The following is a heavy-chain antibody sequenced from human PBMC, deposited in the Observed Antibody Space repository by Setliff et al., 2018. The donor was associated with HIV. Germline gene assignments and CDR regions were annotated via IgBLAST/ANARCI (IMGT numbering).Heavy chain of an antibody. CDR1: GGSISSGGYY. J-gene: IGHJ5*01. D-gene: IGHD3-22*01. Sequence: PSETLSLTCTVSGGSISSGGYYWSWIRQHPGKGLEWIGYIYYSGSTYYNPSLKSRVTISVDTSQNQSSLKLTSVIAADTAVYYSARGPPYYRDGSSYYGPAFWFDSWGQGALVTVSS. CDR2: IYYSGST. V-gene: IGHV4-31*02. CDR3: ARGPPYYRDGSSYYGPAFWFDS.